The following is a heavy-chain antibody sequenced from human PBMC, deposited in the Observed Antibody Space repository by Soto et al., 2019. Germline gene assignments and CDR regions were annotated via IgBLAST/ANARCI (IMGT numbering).Heavy chain of an antibody. J-gene: IGHJ6*02. V-gene: IGHV1-69*11. D-gene: IGHD3-16*02. CDR1: GGTFSSSG. CDR3: ARWPQPRYTADPYAVDV. Sequence: QVHLVQSGTEVKKPGSSVKVSCTASGGTFSSSGFSWVRQAPGQGLEWMGMIVPSLDTTNYAQKFQARVTIIADEVTSTAYMELRSLRSEDTAVYYCARWPQPRYTADPYAVDVWGQGTRVIVSS. CDR2: IVPSLDTT.